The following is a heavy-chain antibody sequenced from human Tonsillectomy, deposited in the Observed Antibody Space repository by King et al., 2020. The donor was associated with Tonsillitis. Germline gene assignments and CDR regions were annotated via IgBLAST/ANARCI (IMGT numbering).Heavy chain of an antibody. J-gene: IGHJ6*02. Sequence: VQLVESGGGVVQPGRSLRLSCAASGFTFSSYAMHWVRQAPGKGLEGVAVISYDGSNKYYADSVKGRFTISRDNSKNTLYLQMNSLRAEDTAVYYCARPGRDCTNGVCYYYYGMDVWGQGTTVTVSS. CDR2: ISYDGSNK. V-gene: IGHV3-30-3*01. CDR1: GFTFSSYA. D-gene: IGHD2-8*01. CDR3: ARPGRDCTNGVCYYYYGMDV.